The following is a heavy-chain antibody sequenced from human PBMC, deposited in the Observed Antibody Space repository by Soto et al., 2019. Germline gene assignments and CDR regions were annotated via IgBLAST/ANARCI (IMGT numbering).Heavy chain of an antibody. CDR3: ARGRYDSSGYYPPNDAFDI. V-gene: IGHV4-30-2*03. D-gene: IGHD3-22*01. Sequence: SETLSLTCAVSGGSISRGGYSWGWIRPPPGKGLEWIGSIYYSGSTYYNPSLKSRVTISVDTSKNQFSLKLSSVTAADTAVYYCARGRYDSSGYYPPNDAFDIWGQGTMVTVSS. J-gene: IGHJ3*02. CDR2: IYYSGST. CDR1: GGSISRGGYS.